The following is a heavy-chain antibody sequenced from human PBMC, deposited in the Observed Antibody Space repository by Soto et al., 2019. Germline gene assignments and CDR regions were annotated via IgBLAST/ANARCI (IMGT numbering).Heavy chain of an antibody. CDR3: ARVGPWVPYYYDSSPYTFENWFDP. D-gene: IGHD3-22*01. J-gene: IGHJ5*02. CDR1: GGSISSGYYY. CDR2: IYHGGST. Sequence: SLTCSVSGGSISSGYYYWSWIRQPPGKGLEWIGNIYHGGSTYYNPSLNSRVTLSIDMTNNHVSLILNSVTAADTAVYYCARVGPWVPYYYDSSPYTFENWFDPWGQGTLVTVSS. V-gene: IGHV4-30-4*01.